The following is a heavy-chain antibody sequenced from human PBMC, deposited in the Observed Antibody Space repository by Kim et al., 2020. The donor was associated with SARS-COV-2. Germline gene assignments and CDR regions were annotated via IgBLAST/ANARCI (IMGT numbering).Heavy chain of an antibody. CDR3: ARRMSNLSGWGSDDCYL. D-gene: IGHD3-16*01. CDR2: INHSGRN. Sequence: SETLSLTCAVYGGSFSGYYWSWIRQPPGKGLEWIGAINHSGRNNYNPSLKSRFTISVETSQNQSSLKLTSVNAADTAVFYCARRMSNLSGWGSDDCYLWG. CDR1: GGSFSGYY. V-gene: IGHV4-34*01. J-gene: IGHJ2*01.